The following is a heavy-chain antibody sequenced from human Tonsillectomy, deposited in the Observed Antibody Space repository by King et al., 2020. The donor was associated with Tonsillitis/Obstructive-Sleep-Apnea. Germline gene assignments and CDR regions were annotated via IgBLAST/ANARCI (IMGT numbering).Heavy chain of an antibody. V-gene: IGHV5-51*01. J-gene: IGHJ5*02. CDR3: AREGGQGVIPNGFDP. D-gene: IGHD3-16*02. CDR1: GYMFTSYW. CDR2: IYPGDSDT. Sequence: VQLVQSGAEVKKPGESLKISCKGSGYMFTSYWIGWVRQMPGKGLEWMGIIYPGDSDTRYSPSFQGQVTISADNSISTAYLQWTSLKASDTAMYYCAREGGQGVIPNGFDPWGQGTLVTVSS.